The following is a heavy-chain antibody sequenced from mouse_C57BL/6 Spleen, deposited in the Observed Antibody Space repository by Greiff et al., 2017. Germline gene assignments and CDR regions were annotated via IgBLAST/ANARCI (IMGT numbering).Heavy chain of an antibody. CDR3: ARRGTYDYYAMDY. CDR1: GYTFTSYW. V-gene: IGHV1-55*01. Sequence: QVQLQQPGAELVKPGASVKMSCKASGYTFTSYWITWVKQRPGQGLEWIGDIYPGSGSTNYNEKFKSKATLTVDTSSSTAYMPLSSLTSEDSAVYYCARRGTYDYYAMDYWGQGTSVTVSS. D-gene: IGHD2-12*01. J-gene: IGHJ4*01. CDR2: IYPGSGST.